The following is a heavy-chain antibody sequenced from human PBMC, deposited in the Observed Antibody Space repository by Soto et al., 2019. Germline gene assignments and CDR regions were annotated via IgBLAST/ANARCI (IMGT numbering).Heavy chain of an antibody. D-gene: IGHD2-2*01. CDR1: GFPFNTYG. J-gene: IGHJ4*02. CDR3: TRDLGIRSTLTPDY. V-gene: IGHV3-48*02. CDR2: ISSSSGTI. Sequence: EVQLVESGGGLVQPGGSLRLSCIASGFPFNTYGMNWVRQAPGKGLEWVSYISSSSGTISHADSVKGRFTISRDNARNSLYLHMNSLRDEDTALYYCTRDLGIRSTLTPDYWGQGTLVTVSS.